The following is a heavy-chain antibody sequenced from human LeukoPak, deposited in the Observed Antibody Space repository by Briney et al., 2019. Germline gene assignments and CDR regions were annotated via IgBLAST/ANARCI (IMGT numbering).Heavy chain of an antibody. CDR3: ARAGAYDFWSGRLDNWFDL. D-gene: IGHD3-3*01. V-gene: IGHV3-48*04. J-gene: IGHJ5*02. Sequence: GGSLRLSCAASGFTFSSYSMNWVRQAPGKGLEWVSYIGSSSSTIYYADSVKGRFTISRDNAKNSLYLQMNSLRAEDTAVYYCARAGAYDFWSGRLDNWFDLWGQGTLVTVSS. CDR1: GFTFSSYS. CDR2: IGSSSSTI.